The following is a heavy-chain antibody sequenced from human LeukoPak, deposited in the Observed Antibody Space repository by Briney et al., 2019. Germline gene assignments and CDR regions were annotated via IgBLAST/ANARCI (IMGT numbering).Heavy chain of an antibody. D-gene: IGHD2-15*01. CDR3: ARSPGGGFDI. CDR1: GGSITNFY. V-gene: IGHV4-59*01. Sequence: SETLSLTCTVSGGSITNFYGGWIRQSPGKGLELIGYIYYSGTTNYSPSLKSRVGISVDTSKKQFSLKLSSVTAADTAVYYCARSPGGGFDIWGQGTMVTVSS. CDR2: IYYSGTT. J-gene: IGHJ3*02.